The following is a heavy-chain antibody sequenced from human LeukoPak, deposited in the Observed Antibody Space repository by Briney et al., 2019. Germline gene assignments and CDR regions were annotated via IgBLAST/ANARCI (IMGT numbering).Heavy chain of an antibody. CDR1: GFTFSSYFW. CDR2: INSDGSST. D-gene: IGHD2-15*01. J-gene: IGHJ5*02. V-gene: IGHV3-74*01. Sequence: SGGSLRLSCAASGFTFSSYFWMHWVRQGPGKGLVWVSRINSDGSSTSYADSVKGRFTISRDNAKNTLYLQMNSLRAEDTAVYYCAREYSTGFDPWGQGTLVTVSS. CDR3: AREYSTGFDP.